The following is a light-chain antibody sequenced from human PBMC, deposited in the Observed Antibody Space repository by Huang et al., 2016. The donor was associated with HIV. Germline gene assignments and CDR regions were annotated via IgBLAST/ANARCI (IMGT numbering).Light chain of an antibody. CDR3: LQSRNYPWT. J-gene: IGKJ1*01. CDR2: AAS. CDR1: QGIRDD. Sequence: AIQMTQSPSSLSASVGDRVTINCRASQGIRDDLAWYQYKPGKVPKLVIYAASTLQSGVPSRFSGSGSGTDLTLAINSLQPEDFATYYCLQSRNYPWTFGQGTKVEIK. V-gene: IGKV1-6*01.